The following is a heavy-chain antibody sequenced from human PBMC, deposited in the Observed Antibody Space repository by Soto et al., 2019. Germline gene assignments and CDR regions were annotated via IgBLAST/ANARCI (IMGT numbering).Heavy chain of an antibody. D-gene: IGHD3-16*01. V-gene: IGHV4-31*03. CDR3: ARDTGFYGGYNGFDP. CDR2: IYYTGTT. J-gene: IGHJ5*02. CDR1: GGSISGAAYY. Sequence: QVQLQETGPGLLKPSQTLSLTSTVSGGSISGAAYYWSWIRHLPGKGLEWIGYIYYTGTTYYRPSLESRVTISLDTSKNQFSLKLTSATAADTAVYYCARDTGFYGGYNGFDPWGQGTLVTLSS.